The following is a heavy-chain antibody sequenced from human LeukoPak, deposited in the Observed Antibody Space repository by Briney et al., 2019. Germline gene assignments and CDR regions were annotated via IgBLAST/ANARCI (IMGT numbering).Heavy chain of an antibody. D-gene: IGHD4-17*01. Sequence: PGPSLRLSCAASAFTFSSYATSSVIQAAGDGLEWVSSSSGGGGSTSNAASVKGRFTISRDNSKNTLYLQMNSLRAEDTAVYYCAKEGALYGDYDGVDYWGQGTLVTVSS. CDR3: AKEGALYGDYDGVDY. CDR2: SSGGGGST. V-gene: IGHV3-23*01. CDR1: AFTFSSYA. J-gene: IGHJ4*01.